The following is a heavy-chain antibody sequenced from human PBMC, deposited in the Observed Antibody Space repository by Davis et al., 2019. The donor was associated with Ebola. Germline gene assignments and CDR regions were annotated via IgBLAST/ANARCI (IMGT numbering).Heavy chain of an antibody. J-gene: IGHJ4*02. V-gene: IGHV4-34*01. D-gene: IGHD3-3*01. Sequence: SETLSLTCAVYGGSFSNYYWSWIRQPPGKGLEWIGEINHSGSTNYNPSLKSRVTISVDTSKNQFSLKLSSVTAADTAVYYCARGVTIFGVVIGHFDYWGQGTLVTVSS. CDR3: ARGVTIFGVVIGHFDY. CDR1: GGSFSNYY. CDR2: INHSGST.